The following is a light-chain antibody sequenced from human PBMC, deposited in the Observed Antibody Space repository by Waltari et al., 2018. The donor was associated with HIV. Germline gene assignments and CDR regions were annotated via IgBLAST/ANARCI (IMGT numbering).Light chain of an antibody. J-gene: IGKJ4*01. Sequence: DIQLTQSPSILSASVGDRVTITCRTSQGISSYLAWYQQKPGKAPTLLSYAASTLQSGVPSRFSGSGSGTEFTLTISSLQPEDFATYYCQQLESYTQISFGGGTKVGIK. CDR2: AAS. CDR1: QGISSY. V-gene: IGKV1-9*01. CDR3: QQLESYTQIS.